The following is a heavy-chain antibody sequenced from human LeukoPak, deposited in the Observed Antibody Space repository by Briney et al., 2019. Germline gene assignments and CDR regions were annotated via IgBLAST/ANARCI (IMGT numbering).Heavy chain of an antibody. CDR2: IYSDGKV. V-gene: IGHV3-66*04. J-gene: IGHJ5*02. CDR1: GFTFSSYS. Sequence: GGSLRLSCAASGFTFSSYSMNWVRQAPGKGLEWVSVIYSDGKVYYIDSVKGRFTISRDTSKNTVYLQMSSLRAEDTAVYYCTRQITVLNWFDPWGQETLVTVSS. D-gene: IGHD3-16*01. CDR3: TRQITVLNWFDP.